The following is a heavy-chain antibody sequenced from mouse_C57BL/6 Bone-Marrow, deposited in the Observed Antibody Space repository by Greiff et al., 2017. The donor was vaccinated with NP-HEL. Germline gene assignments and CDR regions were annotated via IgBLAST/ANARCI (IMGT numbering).Heavy chain of an antibody. CDR1: GFTFSDFY. CDR3: ARDAAGRMDY. D-gene: IGHD4-1*01. CDR2: SRNKANDYTT. V-gene: IGHV7-1*01. J-gene: IGHJ4*01. Sequence: EVKVVESGGGLVQSGRSLRLSCATSGFTFSDFYMEWVRQAPGKGLEWIAASRNKANDYTTEYSASVKGRFIVSRDTSQSILYLQMNALRAEDTAIYYCARDAAGRMDYWGQGTSVTVSS.